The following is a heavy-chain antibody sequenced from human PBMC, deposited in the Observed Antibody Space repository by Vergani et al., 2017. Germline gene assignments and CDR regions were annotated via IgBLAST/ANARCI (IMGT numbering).Heavy chain of an antibody. Sequence: EVRLLESGGGLEQPGGSLRLSCAASGYTFNIYAMSWVRQAPGKGLEWVSTITYNGGSTYYANSVTGRFTISRDNSKNTLFLQMKTLTAEDTGVYYGAKDYNIMGALHYWGQGTLVAVSS. CDR2: ITYNGGST. D-gene: IGHD5-12*01. CDR1: GYTFNIYA. V-gene: IGHV3-23*01. J-gene: IGHJ4*02. CDR3: AKDYNIMGALHY.